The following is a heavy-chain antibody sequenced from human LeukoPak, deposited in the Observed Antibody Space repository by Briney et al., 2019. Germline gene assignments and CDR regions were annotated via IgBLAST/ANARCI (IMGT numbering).Heavy chain of an antibody. J-gene: IGHJ3*02. D-gene: IGHD1-26*01. Sequence: GGSLRLSCAASGFTFSTYAMHWVRQAPGQELEWVAVISYDGTTKYHADSVKGRFTISRDNSKNTLYLQMNTLRAEDTAVYYCARVRIVGSTYDAFDIWGQGTMVTVSS. V-gene: IGHV3-30-3*01. CDR1: GFTFSTYA. CDR2: ISYDGTTK. CDR3: ARVRIVGSTYDAFDI.